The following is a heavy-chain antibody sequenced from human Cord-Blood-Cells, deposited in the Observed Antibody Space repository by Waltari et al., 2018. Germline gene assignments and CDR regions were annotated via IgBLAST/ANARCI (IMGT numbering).Heavy chain of an antibody. J-gene: IGHJ2*01. D-gene: IGHD2-2*01. V-gene: IGHV1-69*09. Sequence: QVQLVQSGAEVKKPGSSVKVSCKASGGTFSSYAISWVRQAPGPGLAWMGRIIPSLGIANYAQKFQGRVTITADKSTSTAYMELSSLRSEDTAVYYCARDIDCSSTSCYWYFDLWGRGTLVTVSS. CDR1: GGTFSSYA. CDR3: ARDIDCSSTSCYWYFDL. CDR2: IIPSLGIA.